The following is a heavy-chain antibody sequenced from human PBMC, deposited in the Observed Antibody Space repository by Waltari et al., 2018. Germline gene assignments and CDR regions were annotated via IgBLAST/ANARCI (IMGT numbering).Heavy chain of an antibody. CDR2: IKEDGSEK. D-gene: IGHD2-8*01. J-gene: IGHJ4*02. V-gene: IGHV3-7*01. CDR3: ARAYD. Sequence: EVQLFESGGGLVQPGGSLRLSCAASRFSLRTNWTRGVRQAQGKGPEWVASIKEDGSEKYYVDSVKGRFTISRDNAKNSLYLQMNSLRAEDTAVYYCARAYDWGQGTLVTVSS. CDR1: RFSLRTNW.